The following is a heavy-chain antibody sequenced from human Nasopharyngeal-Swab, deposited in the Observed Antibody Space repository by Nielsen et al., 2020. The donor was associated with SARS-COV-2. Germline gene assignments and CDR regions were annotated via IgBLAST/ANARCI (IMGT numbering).Heavy chain of an antibody. J-gene: IGHJ6*02. Sequence: SVKVSCKASGYTFITYYMHWVRQAPGQGLEWMGGIIPIHGIANYAQKFQGRVTITADKSTRTAYMELSSLRSEDTAVYYCARVECSSTRCSYYYYGLDFWGQGTTVTVSS. CDR3: ARVECSSTRCSYYYYGLDF. CDR2: IIPIHGIA. V-gene: IGHV1-69*10. CDR1: GYTFITYY. D-gene: IGHD2-2*01.